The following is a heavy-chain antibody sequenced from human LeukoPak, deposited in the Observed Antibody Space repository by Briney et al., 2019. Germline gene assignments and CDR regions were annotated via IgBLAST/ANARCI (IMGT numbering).Heavy chain of an antibody. CDR2: IKQDGSEK. CDR3: ARVYGSSGYYYVGVDY. V-gene: IGHV3-7*01. CDR1: GFTFSSYW. D-gene: IGHD3-22*01. Sequence: GGSLRLSCAASGFTFSSYWMSWVRQAPGKGLEWVANIKQDGSEKYYVDSVKGRFTISRDNAKNSLYLQMNSLRAEDTAVYYCARVYGSSGYYYVGVDYWGQGTLVTVSS. J-gene: IGHJ4*02.